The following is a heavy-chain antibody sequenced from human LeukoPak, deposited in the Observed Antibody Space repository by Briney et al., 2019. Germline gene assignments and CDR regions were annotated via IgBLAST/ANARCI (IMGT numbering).Heavy chain of an antibody. V-gene: IGHV4-34*01. J-gene: IGHJ4*02. CDR3: ARSPYCSGGSCYRNFDY. CDR2: ISQNGDS. D-gene: IGHD2-15*01. Sequence: SETLSLTCGVSGGSLSFYYWSWIRQSPGKGLEWIAEISQNGDSNYNMSLKSRVTISLDKSKNQFSLKLSSVTAADTAVYYCARSPYCSGGSCYRNFDYWGQGTLVTVSS. CDR1: GGSLSFYY.